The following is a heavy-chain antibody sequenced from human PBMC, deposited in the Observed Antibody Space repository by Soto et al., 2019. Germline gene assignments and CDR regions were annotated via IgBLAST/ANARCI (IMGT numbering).Heavy chain of an antibody. CDR1: GFTFSSYS. CDR3: ARDGGYCSGGSCYLDY. CDR2: ISSSSTYI. J-gene: IGHJ4*02. Sequence: VQLVESGGGLVKPGGSLRLSCAASGFTFSSYSMNWVRQAPGKGLEWVSSISSSSTYIYYADSVKGRFTISRDNAKNSLYLQMNSLRAEDTAVYYCARDGGYCSGGSCYLDYWGQGTLLTVSS. V-gene: IGHV3-21*01. D-gene: IGHD2-15*01.